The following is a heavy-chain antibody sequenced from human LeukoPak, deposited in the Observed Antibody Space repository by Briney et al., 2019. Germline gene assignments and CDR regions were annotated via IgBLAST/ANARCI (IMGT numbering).Heavy chain of an antibody. J-gene: IGHJ6*02. D-gene: IGHD2-21*02. Sequence: GGSLRLSCAASGFTFSTYGMHWVRQAPGKGLEWVALISYDGSNKYYTDSVKGRFTISRDNSKNTLYLQMNSLSAEDTAVYYCTKDMALILVTDNGMDVWGQGATVTVSS. V-gene: IGHV3-30*18. CDR3: TKDMALILVTDNGMDV. CDR2: ISYDGSNK. CDR1: GFTFSTYG.